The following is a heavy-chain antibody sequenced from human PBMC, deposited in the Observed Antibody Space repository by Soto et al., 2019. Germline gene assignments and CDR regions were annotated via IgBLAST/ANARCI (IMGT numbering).Heavy chain of an antibody. CDR2: ISSSSSTI. D-gene: IGHD3-9*01. J-gene: IGHJ4*02. CDR1: GFTFSSYS. Sequence: PGGSLRLSCAASGFTFSSYSMNWVRQAPGKGLEWVSYISSSSSTIYYADSVKGRFTISRDNAKNSLYLQMNSLRAEDTAVYYCARGTYYDILTGQTLLDYWGQGTLVTVSS. V-gene: IGHV3-48*01. CDR3: ARGTYYDILTGQTLLDY.